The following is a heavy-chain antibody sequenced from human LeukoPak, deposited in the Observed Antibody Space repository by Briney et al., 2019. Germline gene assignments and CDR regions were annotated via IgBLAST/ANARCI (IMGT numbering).Heavy chain of an antibody. V-gene: IGHV1-69*06. Sequence: GASVKVSCKASGDTFSTHAISWVRQAPGQGLEWMGGIIPTFGSANYAQKFRARVNITADKSTNMAYMELSGLTSEDTAVYYCARWRRGTAMVLYYVDYWGQGTLVTVSS. J-gene: IGHJ4*02. CDR1: GDTFSTHA. CDR2: IIPTFGSA. D-gene: IGHD5-18*01. CDR3: ARWRRGTAMVLYYVDY.